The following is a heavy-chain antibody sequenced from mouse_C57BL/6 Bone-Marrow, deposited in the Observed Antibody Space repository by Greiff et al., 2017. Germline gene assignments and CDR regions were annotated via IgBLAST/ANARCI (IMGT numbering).Heavy chain of an antibody. D-gene: IGHD3-2*02. V-gene: IGHV1-82*01. CDR1: GYAFSSSW. Sequence: QVQLQQSGPELVKPGASVKISCKASGYAFSSSWMNWVKQRPGKGLEWIGRIYPGDGDTNYNGKFKGKATLTADKSSSTAYMQLSSLTSEDSAVYCCARSRDSSGYLYYFDDWGQGTTLTVSS. J-gene: IGHJ2*01. CDR2: IYPGDGDT. CDR3: ARSRDSSGYLYYFDD.